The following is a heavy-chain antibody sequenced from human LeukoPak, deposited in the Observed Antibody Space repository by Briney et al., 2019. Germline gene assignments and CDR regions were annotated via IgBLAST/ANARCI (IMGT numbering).Heavy chain of an antibody. Sequence: GGSLRLSCAASGFTFSSYAMSWVRQAPGKGLEWVSAISGSGGSTYYADSVKGRFTISRDNSKSTLYLQMNSLRAEDTAVYYCAKDYYRYCSSTSCSTGYYFDYWGQGTLVTVSS. V-gene: IGHV3-23*01. CDR2: ISGSGGST. J-gene: IGHJ4*02. CDR1: GFTFSSYA. D-gene: IGHD2-2*01. CDR3: AKDYYRYCSSTSCSTGYYFDY.